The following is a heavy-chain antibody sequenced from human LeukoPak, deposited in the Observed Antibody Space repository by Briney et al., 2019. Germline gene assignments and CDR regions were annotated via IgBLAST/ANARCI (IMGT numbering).Heavy chain of an antibody. D-gene: IGHD5-24*01. CDR1: GGVLPGYY. Sequence: SETPSPTCAVYGGVLPGYYLTWVRQPPREGPGWVGEIKQSERTNYNPSLKSRVTISIDTSKNQFSLKLTSVTAADTAVYYCAREGLRNVHNPLGYWGQGTLVTVPS. CDR3: AREGLRNVHNPLGY. CDR2: IKQSERT. J-gene: IGHJ4*02. V-gene: IGHV4-34*01.